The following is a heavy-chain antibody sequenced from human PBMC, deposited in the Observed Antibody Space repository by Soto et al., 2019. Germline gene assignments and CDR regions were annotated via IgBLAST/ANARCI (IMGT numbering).Heavy chain of an antibody. CDR2: ISYDGNNK. D-gene: IGHD1-1*01. Sequence: GGSLRLSCAASGFTFKSYGMHWVRQAPGKGLEWVAVISYDGNNKYYADSVKGRFTISRDIPKNTLYLQLNSLRAEDTAVYYCAKEGLYKTLDYWGQGTLVTVSS. V-gene: IGHV3-30*18. CDR1: GFTFKSYG. CDR3: AKEGLYKTLDY. J-gene: IGHJ4*02.